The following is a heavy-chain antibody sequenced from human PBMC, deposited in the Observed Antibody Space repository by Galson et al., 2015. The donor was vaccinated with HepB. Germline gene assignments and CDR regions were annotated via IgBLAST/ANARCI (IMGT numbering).Heavy chain of an antibody. CDR1: GFTFSDYY. CDR3: ARVSPAHYFDY. D-gene: IGHD2-2*01. Sequence: SLRLSCAASGFTFSDYYMSWIRQAPGKGLEWVSYISSSSSYTNYADSVKGRFTISRDNVKNSLYLQMNSLRAEDTAVYYCARVSPAHYFDYWGQGTLVTVSS. CDR2: ISSSSSYT. V-gene: IGHV3-11*06. J-gene: IGHJ4*02.